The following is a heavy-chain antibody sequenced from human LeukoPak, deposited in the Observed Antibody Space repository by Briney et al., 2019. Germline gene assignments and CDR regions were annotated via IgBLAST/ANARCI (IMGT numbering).Heavy chain of an antibody. CDR1: RFTFSNYG. J-gene: IGHJ3*02. CDR3: AREVGTPQAFDI. D-gene: IGHD1-26*01. V-gene: IGHV3-48*01. CDR2: INSRSSTI. Sequence: GGSLRLSCAASRFTFSNYGVNWVRQAPGKGLEWVSYINSRSSTIYYADSVRGRFTISRDNAKNSLYLQMNSLEAEDTAIYYCAREVGTPQAFDIWGQGTMVTVSS.